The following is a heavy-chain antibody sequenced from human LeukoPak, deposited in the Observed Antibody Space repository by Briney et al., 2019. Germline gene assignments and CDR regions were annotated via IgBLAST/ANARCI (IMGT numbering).Heavy chain of an antibody. D-gene: IGHD6-19*01. CDR2: INSDGSNT. CDR3: AGGSIGVSGTRNSLDY. J-gene: IGHJ4*02. CDR1: GFTFSSHW. Sequence: GGSLRLSCAASGFTFSSHWMHWVRQAPGKGLMWVSRINSDGSNTKYAESVKGRFTISRDNAKNTLHLQMNSLRAGDTAVYYCAGGSIGVSGTRNSLDYWGQGILVTVSS. V-gene: IGHV3-74*03.